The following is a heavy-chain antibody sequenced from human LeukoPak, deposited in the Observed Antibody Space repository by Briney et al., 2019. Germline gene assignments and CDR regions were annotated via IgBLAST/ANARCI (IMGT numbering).Heavy chain of an antibody. CDR2: INHSGST. CDR3: AKWASDNRAFDL. V-gene: IGHV4-34*01. Sequence: SETLSLTCTVSGGSISGYYWSWIRQPPGKGLEWIGEINHSGSTNYNPSLKSRVTISVDTSKNQFSLRLSSVTAADTAVYFCAKWASDNRAFDLWGQGTLVTVSS. D-gene: IGHD2-8*01. CDR1: GGSISGYY. J-gene: IGHJ4*02.